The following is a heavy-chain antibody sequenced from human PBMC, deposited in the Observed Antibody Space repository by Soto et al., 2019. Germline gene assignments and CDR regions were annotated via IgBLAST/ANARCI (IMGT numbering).Heavy chain of an antibody. V-gene: IGHV4-39*01. J-gene: IGHJ4*02. CDR3: ANINGDPTGPGDY. CDR2: IYYSGST. Sequence: QLQLQESGPGLVKPSETLSLTCTVSGGSISSSSYYWGWIRQPPGKGLEWIGSIYYSGSTYYNPSLKSRVTLSVDTSKNQFSLKLSSVTAADTAVYYCANINGDPTGPGDYWGQGTLVTVSS. CDR1: GGSISSSSYY.